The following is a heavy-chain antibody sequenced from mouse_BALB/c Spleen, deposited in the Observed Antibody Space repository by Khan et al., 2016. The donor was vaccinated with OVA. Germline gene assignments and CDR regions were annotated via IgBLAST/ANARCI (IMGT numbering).Heavy chain of an antibody. V-gene: IGHV1S81*02. D-gene: IGHD2-2*01. CDR2: INPSSGGT. CDR3: TRSGYGSFAY. Sequence: QVQLQQSGAELVKPGASVRLSCKASGYTFTSYYLYWVKQRPGQGLEWIGDINPSSGGTNFNEKFKSKATLTVDKSSSTAYIQLNSLTSDDSAVYYCTRSGYGSFAYWGQGTLVTVSA. CDR1: GYTFTSYY. J-gene: IGHJ3*01.